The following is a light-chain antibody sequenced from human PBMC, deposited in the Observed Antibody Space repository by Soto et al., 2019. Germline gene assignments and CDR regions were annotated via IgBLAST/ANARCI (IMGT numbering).Light chain of an antibody. CDR3: QQFNNYPLT. J-gene: IGKJ4*01. CDR2: DAS. V-gene: IGKV1D-13*01. CDR1: QGISSA. Sequence: AIQLTQSPSSLSASVGDRVTVTCRASQGISSALAWYQQKPGRAPKLLIYDASNLEGGVPSRFSGRGSETDFALTISSLQPEDFATYHCQQFNNYPLTFGGGTKVEIK.